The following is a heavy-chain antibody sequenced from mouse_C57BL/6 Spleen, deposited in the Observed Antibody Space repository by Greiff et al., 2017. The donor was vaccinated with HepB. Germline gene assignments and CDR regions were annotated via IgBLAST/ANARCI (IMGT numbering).Heavy chain of an antibody. J-gene: IGHJ4*01. CDR2: INPNYGTT. CDR1: GYSFTDYN. V-gene: IGHV1-39*01. D-gene: IGHD2-4*01. CDR3: ARGGYYDPFYAMDY. Sequence: EVKLVESGPELVKPGASVKISCKASGYSFTDYNMNWVKQSNGKSLEWIGEINPNYGTTSYNQKFKGKATLTVDQSSSTAYMQLNSLTSEDSAVYYCARGGYYDPFYAMDYWGQGTSVTVPS.